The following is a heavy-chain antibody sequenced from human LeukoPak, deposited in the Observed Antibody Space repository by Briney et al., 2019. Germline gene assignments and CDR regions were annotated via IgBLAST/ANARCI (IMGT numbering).Heavy chain of an antibody. CDR2: IYYTGST. CDR3: ASRKLGNDY. V-gene: IGHV4-39*07. Sequence: SEPLSLTCTVSGGSIISTDDYWGWIRQPPGKGPEWIGSIYYTGSTYHNPSLKSRVTISEDPSKNQFSLKLRSVTAADTAVYYCASRKLGNDYWGQGTLVTVSS. D-gene: IGHD7-27*01. J-gene: IGHJ4*02. CDR1: GGSIISTDDY.